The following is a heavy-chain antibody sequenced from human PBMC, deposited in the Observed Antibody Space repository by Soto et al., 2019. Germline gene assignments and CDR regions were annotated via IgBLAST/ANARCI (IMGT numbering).Heavy chain of an antibody. D-gene: IGHD5-18*01. V-gene: IGHV3-43*01. CDR1: GFTFDDYT. J-gene: IGHJ6*02. Sequence: PGGSLRLSCAASGFTFDDYTMHWVRQAPGKGLEWVSLISWDGGSTYYADSVKGRFTISRDNSKNSLYLQMNSLRTEDTALYYCAKASYGKLAYYYYGMDVWGQGTTVTVSS. CDR3: AKASYGKLAYYYYGMDV. CDR2: ISWDGGST.